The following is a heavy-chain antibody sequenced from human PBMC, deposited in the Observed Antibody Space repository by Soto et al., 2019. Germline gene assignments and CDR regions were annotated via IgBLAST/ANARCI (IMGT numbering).Heavy chain of an antibody. CDR3: TTDGGPIVVVPAAGYYYYGMDV. CDR2: IKSKTDGGTT. Sequence: GGSLRLSCAASGFTFSNAWMNWVRQAPGKGLEWVGRIKSKTDGGTTDYAAPVKGRFTISRDDSKNTLYLQMNSLKTEDTAVYYCTTDGGPIVVVPAAGYYYYGMDVWGQGTTVTVSS. D-gene: IGHD2-2*01. J-gene: IGHJ6*02. CDR1: GFTFSNAW. V-gene: IGHV3-15*07.